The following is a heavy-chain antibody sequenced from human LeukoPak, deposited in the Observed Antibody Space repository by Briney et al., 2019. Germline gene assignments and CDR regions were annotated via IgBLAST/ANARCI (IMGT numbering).Heavy chain of an antibody. V-gene: IGHV7-4-1*02. CDR3: ARDRSPYYDFWSGYYKREAIDY. J-gene: IGHJ4*02. CDR2: INTNTGNP. CDR1: GYTLTSYV. Sequence: ASVKVSCKASGYTLTSYVMNWVRQAPGQGLEWMGWINTNTGNPMYAQGFTGRFVFSLDTSVSTAYLQISSLKAEDTAVYYCARDRSPYYDFWSGYYKREAIDYWGQGTLVTVSS. D-gene: IGHD3-3*01.